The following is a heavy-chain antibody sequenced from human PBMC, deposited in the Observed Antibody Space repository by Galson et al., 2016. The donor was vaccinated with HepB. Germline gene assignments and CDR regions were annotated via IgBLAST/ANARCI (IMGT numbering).Heavy chain of an antibody. CDR3: ARNPEGGDDRGQEGGDP. J-gene: IGHJ5*02. Sequence: SVKVSCKASGGTFSSYTFSWVRQAPGQGLEWMGGIIPSFVTPHYAQKFQGRVTISADESTNTVYMEMTSLRSEDTAVYWCARNPEGGDDRGQEGGDPGGQGTLVTVAS. CDR2: IIPSFVTP. D-gene: IGHD2-21*02. V-gene: IGHV1-69*13. CDR1: GGTFSSYT.